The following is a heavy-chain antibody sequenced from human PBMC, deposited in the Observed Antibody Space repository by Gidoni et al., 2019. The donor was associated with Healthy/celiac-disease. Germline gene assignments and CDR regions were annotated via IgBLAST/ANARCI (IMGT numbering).Heavy chain of an antibody. Sequence: EWQLLESGGGLVQHGRSLRLSCAPPGFTFSIYAMSWVRQAPGKVLEWVSAISGSGCSTYYADSVKGRFTISRDNSKNTLYLQMNSLRAEDTAVYYCAKEVTGDGYWGQGTLVTVSS. CDR3: AKEVTGDGY. D-gene: IGHD3-16*01. CDR2: ISGSGCST. V-gene: IGHV3-23*01. J-gene: IGHJ4*02. CDR1: GFTFSIYA.